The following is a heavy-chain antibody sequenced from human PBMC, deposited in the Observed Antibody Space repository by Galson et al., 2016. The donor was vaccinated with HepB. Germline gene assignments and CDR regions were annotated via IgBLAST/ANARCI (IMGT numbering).Heavy chain of an antibody. CDR2: ITWYGGDT. CDR1: GFTFGDYT. V-gene: IGHV3-43*01. D-gene: IGHD6-19*01. J-gene: IGHJ6*01. Sequence: SLRLCCAASGFTFGDYTMHWVRQTPEKGLEWVPLITWYGGDTYYADSVKGRFTISSDNAKNSLYMQMNSLRAEDTAVYDCARVGWVYYYYGMDVWGQGTRVTVSS. CDR3: ARVGWVYYYYGMDV.